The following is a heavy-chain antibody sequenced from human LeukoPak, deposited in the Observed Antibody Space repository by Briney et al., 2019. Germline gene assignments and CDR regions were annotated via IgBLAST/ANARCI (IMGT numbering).Heavy chain of an antibody. CDR2: IYNSWRN. V-gene: IGHV4-59*01. CDR1: GGSIGIYY. CDR3: ASQGY. J-gene: IGHJ4*02. Sequence: SETLSLTCTVAGGSIGIYYWTWIRQPQEKGLEWIEYIYNSWRNNYNPTLKHRVNISVDTSKNQFSLKLRSVSAADTAVYYCASQGYWGQGTLVTVSS.